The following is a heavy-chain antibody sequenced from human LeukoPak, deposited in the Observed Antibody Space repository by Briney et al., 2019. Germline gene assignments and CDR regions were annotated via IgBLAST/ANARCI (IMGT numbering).Heavy chain of an antibody. D-gene: IGHD4-11*01. CDR2: ISSSSSYI. CDR3: AKGMTTVTAAIYYYYMDV. J-gene: IGHJ6*03. V-gene: IGHV3-21*01. CDR1: GFTFSSYS. Sequence: GGSLRLSCAASGFTFSSYSMNWVRQAPGKGLEWVSSISSSSSYIYYADSVKGRFTISRDNAKNSLYLQMNSLRAEDTAVYYCAKGMTTVTAAIYYYYMDVWGKGTTVTVSS.